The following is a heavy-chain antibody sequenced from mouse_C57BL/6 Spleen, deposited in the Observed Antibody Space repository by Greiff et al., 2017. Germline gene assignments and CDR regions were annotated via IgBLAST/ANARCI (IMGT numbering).Heavy chain of an antibody. CDR3: ARYQAYYSPCLDY. Sequence: VQLQQPGAELVKPGASVKMSCKASGYTFTSYWITWVKQRPGQGLEWIGDIYPGSGSTNYNEKFKSKATLTVDTSSSTAYMQLSSLTSEDSAVYYCARYQAYYSPCLDYWGQGTTLTVSS. V-gene: IGHV1-55*01. CDR2: IYPGSGST. CDR1: GYTFTSYW. J-gene: IGHJ2*01. D-gene: IGHD2-12*01.